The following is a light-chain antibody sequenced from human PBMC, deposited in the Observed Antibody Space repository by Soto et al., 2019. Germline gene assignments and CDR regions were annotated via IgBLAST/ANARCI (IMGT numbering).Light chain of an antibody. CDR3: QQYGSSGT. CDR2: DAS. CDR1: QSVSSY. J-gene: IGKJ1*01. V-gene: IGKV3-11*01. Sequence: DIVLTQSPATLSLSPGKSATLSCRASQSVSSYLAWYQQKPGQAPRLLIYDASNRATGIPARFSGSGSGTDFTLTISSLEPEDFAVYYCQQYGSSGTFGQGSKVDI.